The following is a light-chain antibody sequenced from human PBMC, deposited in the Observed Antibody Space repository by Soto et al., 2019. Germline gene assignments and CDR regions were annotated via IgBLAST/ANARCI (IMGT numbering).Light chain of an antibody. V-gene: IGKV3-20*01. CDR2: GAS. Sequence: VVLTQSPATLSLSPGETATLSCRASRHVYINALAWYQQKPGRTPTLLIYGASTRATDIPDRFSGTGAGTDFSLTCSSVAPEASAVSYCQGYGASPLTFGPGNRVEI. CDR1: RHVYINA. CDR3: QGYGASPLT. J-gene: IGKJ3*01.